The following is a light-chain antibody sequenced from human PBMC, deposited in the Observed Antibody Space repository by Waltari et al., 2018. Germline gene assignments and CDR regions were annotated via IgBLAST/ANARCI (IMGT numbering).Light chain of an antibody. CDR2: GAS. J-gene: IGKJ1*01. V-gene: IGKV1-17*03. CDR1: PDISNS. CDR3: LQHDSFPWT. Sequence: DIQVTPSPSAMSASVGAIFTITCRASPDISNSLAWFQQRPGKVPKRLIYGASRLHDGVPSRFSGSGSGTEVTLTISSLQPEDFATYYCLQHDSFPWTFGQGTKVEF.